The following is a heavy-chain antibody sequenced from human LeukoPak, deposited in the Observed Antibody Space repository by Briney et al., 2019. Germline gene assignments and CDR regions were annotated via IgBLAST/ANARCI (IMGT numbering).Heavy chain of an antibody. Sequence: GASVKVSCKVSGYTLTELSMHWVRQAPGKGLEWMGWMNPNSGNTGYAQKFQGRVTMTRNTSISTAYMELSSLRSEDTAVYYCARDENWFDPWGQGTLVTVSS. CDR2: MNPNSGNT. CDR3: ARDENWFDP. J-gene: IGHJ5*02. V-gene: IGHV1-8*01. CDR1: GYTLTELS.